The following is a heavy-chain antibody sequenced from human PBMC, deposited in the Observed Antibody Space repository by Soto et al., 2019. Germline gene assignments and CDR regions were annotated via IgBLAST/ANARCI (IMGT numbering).Heavy chain of an antibody. CDR2: IIPILGIA. CDR1: GGTFSSYA. CDR3: ARAIWGYIGYDHDY. D-gene: IGHD5-12*01. V-gene: IGHV1-69*04. Sequence: QVQLVQSGAEVKKPASSLKVSCKASGGTFSSYAISWVRQAPGHGLEWMGRIIPILGIANYAQKFQGRVTIAADKSPSTASVELSSLRSEDTAVYYFARAIWGYIGYDHDYLGQGTLVIVSS. J-gene: IGHJ4*02.